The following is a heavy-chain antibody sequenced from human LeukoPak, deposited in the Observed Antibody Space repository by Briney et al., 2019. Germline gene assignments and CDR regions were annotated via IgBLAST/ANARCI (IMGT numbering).Heavy chain of an antibody. J-gene: IGHJ4*02. CDR2: IIPIFGTA. D-gene: IGHD2-2*01. CDR1: GGTFSSYA. CDR3: ARDLYCSSTSCTDY. Sequence: GASVKVSCKGSGGTFSSYAISWVRQAPGQGLEWMGGIIPIFGTANYAQKFQGRVTITTDESTSTAYMELSSLRSEDTAVYYCARDLYCSSTSCTDYWGQGTLVTVSS. V-gene: IGHV1-69*05.